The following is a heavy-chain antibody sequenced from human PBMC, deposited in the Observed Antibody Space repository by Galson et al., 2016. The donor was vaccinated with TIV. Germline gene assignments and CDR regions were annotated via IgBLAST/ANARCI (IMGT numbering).Heavy chain of an antibody. D-gene: IGHD3-22*01. CDR2: IYYSGNT. Sequence: ETLSLTCTVSGGSISSTSFYWGWIRQPPGKGLEWIGSIYYSGNTYYNPSLKSRVTISVDPSRNQFSLRLSSVTAADKAVYFCAKVGISGYYPPSPTFFDFWGQGTLVTVSS. CDR3: AKVGISGYYPPSPTFFDF. V-gene: IGHV4-39*01. J-gene: IGHJ4*02. CDR1: GGSISSTSFY.